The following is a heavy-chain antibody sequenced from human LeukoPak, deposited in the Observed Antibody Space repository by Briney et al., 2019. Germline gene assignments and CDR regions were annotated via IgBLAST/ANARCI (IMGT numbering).Heavy chain of an antibody. J-gene: IGHJ4*02. Sequence: GGSLRLSCAASGFSFSTYWMSWVRQTPEKGLEFVANIDQVGSVRNYMDSLKGRCTISRDNAKKSLYPEINSLRADDTAVYYCARDPESSSFDLWGRGALVTVSS. CDR2: IDQVGSVR. D-gene: IGHD6-13*01. CDR1: GFSFSTYW. V-gene: IGHV3-7*01. CDR3: ARDPESSSFDL.